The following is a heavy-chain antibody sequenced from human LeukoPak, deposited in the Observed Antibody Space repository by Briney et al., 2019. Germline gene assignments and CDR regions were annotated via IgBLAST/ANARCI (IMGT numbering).Heavy chain of an antibody. D-gene: IGHD1-26*01. CDR1: GFTFSSYW. CDR3: ARDWIGGSYGAIDY. V-gene: IGHV3-74*01. CDR2: VNSDGSST. J-gene: IGHJ4*02. Sequence: GGSLRLSCAASGFTFSSYWMHWVRQAPGKGLVWVSRVNSDGSSTSYADSVKGRFTISRDNAKNTLYLQMNSLRAEDTAVYYCARDWIGGSYGAIDYWGQGTPVTVSS.